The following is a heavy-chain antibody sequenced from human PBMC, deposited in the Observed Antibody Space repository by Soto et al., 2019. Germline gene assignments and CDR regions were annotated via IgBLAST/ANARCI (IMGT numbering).Heavy chain of an antibody. CDR2: SYSTGGT. CDR1: GFTLGKYT. Sequence: EVFLLESGGDVVQPGGSLRLSCAASGFTLGKYTMGWVRQAPGKGLEWVAESYSTGGTEYADSVKGRFTISRDNSKNTLFLQMNSLGVEDTALYYCARDREPDGIWTFDSWGQGTLVTVSS. CDR3: ARDREPDGIWTFDS. J-gene: IGHJ4*02. V-gene: IGHV3-23*01. D-gene: IGHD3-9*01.